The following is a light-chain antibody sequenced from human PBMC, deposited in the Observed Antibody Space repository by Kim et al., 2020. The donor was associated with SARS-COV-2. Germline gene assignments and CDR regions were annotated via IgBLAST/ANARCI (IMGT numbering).Light chain of an antibody. V-gene: IGLV10-54*01. Sequence: RHASILPCTWHSNTVGNHGVVWLPQHQAHPPNVLSYRNDNRPSGISERFSASRSGNTASLTITGLQPEDDAYYSCSAWDSSLSGWVFGGGTQLTVL. CDR3: SAWDSSLSGWV. CDR2: RND. J-gene: IGLJ3*02. CDR1: SNTVGNHG.